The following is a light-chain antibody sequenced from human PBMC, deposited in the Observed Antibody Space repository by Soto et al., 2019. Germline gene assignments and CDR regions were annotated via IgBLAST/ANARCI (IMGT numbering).Light chain of an antibody. CDR2: RDT. CDR3: QSYDSSLSGSV. J-gene: IGLJ3*02. CDR1: GSNIGADYD. Sequence: QSVLTQPPSVSGAPGQRVTISCTGSGSNIGADYDVHWYQQLPGTAPKLLIFRDTNRPSGVPDRFSGSKSGTSASLAISGLQAEDEADYYCQSYDSSLSGSVFGGGTKVTVL. V-gene: IGLV1-40*01.